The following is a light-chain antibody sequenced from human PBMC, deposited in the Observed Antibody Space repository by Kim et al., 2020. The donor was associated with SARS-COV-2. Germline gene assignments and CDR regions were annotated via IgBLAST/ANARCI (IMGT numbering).Light chain of an antibody. CDR3: QQSNSWPLT. V-gene: IGKV3-15*01. J-gene: IGKJ5*01. Sequence: EKVMTQSPDTLSVSPGERATLSCRASQSVSSTLAWYQQKPGQAPRLLIYDAFTRATGVPARFWGSGSGTEFALTIDSLQSEDFAVYYCQQSNSWPLTFGQGTRLEIK. CDR2: DAF. CDR1: QSVSST.